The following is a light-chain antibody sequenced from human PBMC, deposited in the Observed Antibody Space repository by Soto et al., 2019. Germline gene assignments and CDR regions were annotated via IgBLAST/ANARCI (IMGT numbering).Light chain of an antibody. Sequence: IQLTQSPSSLSASVGDRVTISCRASQGNNSFVAWYQQKSGKAPKLLIYAASTLQSGVPSRFSGSGSGTDFTLTISRLQPEDFATYYCQQLNDRRFSFGQGTKLDIK. J-gene: IGKJ2*01. CDR3: QQLNDRRFS. V-gene: IGKV1-9*01. CDR2: AAS. CDR1: QGNNSF.